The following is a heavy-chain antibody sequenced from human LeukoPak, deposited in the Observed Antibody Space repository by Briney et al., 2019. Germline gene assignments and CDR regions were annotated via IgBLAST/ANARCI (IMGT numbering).Heavy chain of an antibody. V-gene: IGHV3-21*01. CDR2: ISTTSTYI. Sequence: KPGGSLRLSCAASGFTFSSYSVNWVRRAPGKGLECVSSISTTSTYIYYADSVKGRFTISRDNAKSSLYLQMNSLRAEDTAVYYCARDVHSDYDYYAMDVWGQGTTVTVSS. CDR3: ARDVHSDYDYYAMDV. J-gene: IGHJ6*02. D-gene: IGHD4-11*01. CDR1: GFTFSSYS.